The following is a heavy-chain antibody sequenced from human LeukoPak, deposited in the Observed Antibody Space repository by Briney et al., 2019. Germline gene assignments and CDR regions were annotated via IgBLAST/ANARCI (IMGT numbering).Heavy chain of an antibody. D-gene: IGHD2-2*01. J-gene: IGHJ4*02. V-gene: IGHV4-34*10. CDR3: ARAPKSCSSSRCYAGAVDY. CDR2: INHSAST. CDR1: GGSFRNWC. Sequence: SETLSLTCAVYGGSFRNWCRSGIRQPPGKGLEWIGKINHSASTSYNPSFKSRLSTSVDMSKSRFYLDVRSVTAADTAVYYCARAPKSCSSSRCYAGAVDYWGQGTLVTVSS.